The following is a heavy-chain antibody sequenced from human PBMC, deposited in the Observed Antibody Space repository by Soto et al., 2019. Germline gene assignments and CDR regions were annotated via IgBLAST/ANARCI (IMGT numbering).Heavy chain of an antibody. CDR1: GGSISSYY. Sequence: SETLSFTCTASGGSISSYYWSWIRQPPGKGLEWIGYIYYSGSTNYNPSLKSRVTISVDTSKNQFSLKLSSVTAADTAVYYCARDSSGYSSSWYRAYYYYGMDVWGQGTTVTVSS. V-gene: IGHV4-59*01. CDR3: ARDSSGYSSSWYRAYYYYGMDV. J-gene: IGHJ6*02. CDR2: IYYSGST. D-gene: IGHD6-13*01.